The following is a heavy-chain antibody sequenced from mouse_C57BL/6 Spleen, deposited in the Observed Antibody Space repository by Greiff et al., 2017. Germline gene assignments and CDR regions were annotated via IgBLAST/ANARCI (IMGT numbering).Heavy chain of an antibody. V-gene: IGHV5-17*01. J-gene: IGHJ1*03. CDR2: ISSGSSTI. CDR1: GFTFSDYG. CDR3: ARGGFYGKRDWYFDV. Sequence: EVKLMESGGGLVKPGGSLKLSCAASGFTFSDYGMHWVRQAPETGLEWVAYISSGSSTIYYADTVQGRFTISRDNAKNTLFLQMTSLRSEDTAMYYCARGGFYGKRDWYFDVWGTGTTVTVSS. D-gene: IGHD1-1*01.